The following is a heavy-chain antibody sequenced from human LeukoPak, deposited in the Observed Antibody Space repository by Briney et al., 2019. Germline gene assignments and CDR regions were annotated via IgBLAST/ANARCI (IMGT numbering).Heavy chain of an antibody. CDR2: ISGSGGST. CDR3: ASHPFGVVTDDY. V-gene: IGHV3-23*01. Sequence: PGGSLRLSCAASGFTFSSYAMSWVRQAPGKGLEWVSAISGSGGSTYYADSAKGRFTISRDNSKNTLYLQMNSLRAEDTAVYYCASHPFGVVTDDYWGQGTLVTVSS. D-gene: IGHD3-3*01. CDR1: GFTFSSYA. J-gene: IGHJ4*02.